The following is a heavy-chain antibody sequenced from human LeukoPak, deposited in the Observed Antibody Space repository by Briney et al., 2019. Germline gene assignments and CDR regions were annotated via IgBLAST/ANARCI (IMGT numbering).Heavy chain of an antibody. J-gene: IGHJ4*02. Sequence: ASVKVSCKASGYTFTSYGISWVRQAPGQGLEWMGWISAYNGNTNYAQNLQGRVTMTTDTSTSTAYMELRSLRSDDTAVYYCARNSHGYSSGWLQFNFDYWGQGTVVTVSS. CDR3: ARNSHGYSSGWLQFNFDY. CDR1: GYTFTSYG. CDR2: ISAYNGNT. V-gene: IGHV1-18*01. D-gene: IGHD6-19*01.